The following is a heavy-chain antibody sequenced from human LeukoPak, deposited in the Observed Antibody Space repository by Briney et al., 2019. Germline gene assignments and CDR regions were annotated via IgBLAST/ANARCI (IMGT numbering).Heavy chain of an antibody. CDR1: GGSISRLY. CDR3: ARHRAYSSSSPFDY. D-gene: IGHD6-6*01. Sequence: PSETLSLTCSVSGGSISRLYWSWIRQPPGKGLEWIGYIYYTGRPNYNPSLKSRVTMFVDMSKNQFSLRLSSVTAADTAVYYCARHRAYSSSSPFDYWGQGTLVTVSS. J-gene: IGHJ4*02. CDR2: IYYTGRP. V-gene: IGHV4-59*08.